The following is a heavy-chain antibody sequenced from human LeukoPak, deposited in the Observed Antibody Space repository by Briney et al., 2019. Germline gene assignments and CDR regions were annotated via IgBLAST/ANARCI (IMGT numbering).Heavy chain of an antibody. CDR3: ARPLRGATLGFDAFDI. D-gene: IGHD1-26*01. V-gene: IGHV5-51*01. J-gene: IGHJ3*02. Sequence: GESLKISCKGSGYSFTTYWIGWVRQMPGKGLEWMGIIYPGDSDTRYSPSFQGQVTISADKSISTAYLQWSSLKASDTAMYYCARPLRGATLGFDAFDIWGQGTMVTVS. CDR1: GYSFTTYW. CDR2: IYPGDSDT.